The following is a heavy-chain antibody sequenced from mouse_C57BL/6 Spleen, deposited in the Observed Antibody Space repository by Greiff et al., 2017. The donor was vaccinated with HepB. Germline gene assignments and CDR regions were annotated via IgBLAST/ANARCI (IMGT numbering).Heavy chain of an antibody. CDR1: GYTFTGYW. J-gene: IGHJ2*01. CDR3: ESPLLFDY. V-gene: IGHV1-9*01. D-gene: IGHD6-1*01. Sequence: VKLMESGAELVKPGASVKLSCTATGYTFTGYWIEWVKQRPGHGLEWIGEIVPGSGNTNYNEKFKGKATLTADTSSNTAYMQLSSLTTEDSAIYYSESPLLFDYWGQGTTLTVSS. CDR2: IVPGSGNT.